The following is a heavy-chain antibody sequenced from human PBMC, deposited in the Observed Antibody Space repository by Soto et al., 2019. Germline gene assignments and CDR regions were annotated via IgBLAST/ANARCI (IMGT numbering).Heavy chain of an antibody. J-gene: IGHJ4*03. Sequence: QVQLQESGPGLVKPSQTLSLTCSVSGDSIRGGGHYWNWIRQFPGKGLEWIGYVYHSGSTNYNPSLGGRLTISIDTSKNQVSLRLISVTAADTALYYCARDTGLAPTVWGYWGHGTQVTVSS. D-gene: IGHD7-27*01. CDR3: ARDTGLAPTVWGY. CDR2: VYHSGST. V-gene: IGHV4-31*03. CDR1: GDSIRGGGHY.